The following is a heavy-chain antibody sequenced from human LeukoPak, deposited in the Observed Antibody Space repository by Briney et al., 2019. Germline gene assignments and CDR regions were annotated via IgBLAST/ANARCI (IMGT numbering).Heavy chain of an antibody. D-gene: IGHD3-10*01. CDR1: GYSFTSYW. V-gene: IGHV5-51*01. CDR2: IYPGDSDT. J-gene: IGHJ6*02. CDR3: ARLAREVRGVWDYYGMDV. Sequence: GESLKISCKGSGYSFTSYWIGWVRQMPGKGLEWMGIIYPGDSDTRYSPSFQGQVTISADKSISTAYLQWSSLKASDTAMYYCARLAREVRGVWDYYGMDVWGQGTTVTVS.